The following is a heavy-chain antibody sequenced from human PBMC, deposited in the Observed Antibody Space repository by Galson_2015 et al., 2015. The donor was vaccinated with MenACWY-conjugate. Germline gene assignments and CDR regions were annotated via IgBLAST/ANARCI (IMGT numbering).Heavy chain of an antibody. J-gene: IGHJ3*02. CDR3: ARYRDIVVVPADQCGGSCYPNAFDI. CDR1: GYSFTSYW. V-gene: IGHV5-10-1*01. D-gene: IGHD2-2*01. Sequence: QSGAEVKKPGESLRISCKGSGYSFTSYWISWVRQMPGKGLEWMGRIDPSDSYTNYSPSFQGHVTISADKSISTAYLQWSSLKASDTAMYYCARYRDIVVVPADQCGGSCYPNAFDIWGQGTMVTVSS. CDR2: IDPSDSYT.